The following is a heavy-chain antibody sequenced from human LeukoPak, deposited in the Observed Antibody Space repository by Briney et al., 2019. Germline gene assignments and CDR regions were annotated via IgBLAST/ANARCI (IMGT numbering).Heavy chain of an antibody. CDR1: GFTFSSYS. V-gene: IGHV3-21*01. Sequence: GGSLRLSCAASGFTFSSYSMSWVRQAPGKGLEGVSSISSSSLYIYYADSVKGRFTISRDNAKNSLYLQMNSLRAEDTAVYYCARVTGDFWSGYYGHYYYMDVWGKGTTVTVSS. CDR2: ISSSSLYI. D-gene: IGHD3-3*01. CDR3: ARVTGDFWSGYYGHYYYMDV. J-gene: IGHJ6*03.